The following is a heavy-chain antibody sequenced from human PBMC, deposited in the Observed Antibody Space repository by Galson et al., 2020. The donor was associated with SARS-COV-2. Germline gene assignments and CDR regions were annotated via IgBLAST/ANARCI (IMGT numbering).Heavy chain of an antibody. Sequence: GESLKISCKGSGYSFTSYWIGWVRQMPGKGLEWMGIIYPGDSDTRYSPSFQGQVTISADKSISTAYLQWSSLKASDTAMYYCARQTYYYGSGSYYPYGMDVWGQGTTVTVSS. V-gene: IGHV5-51*01. D-gene: IGHD3-10*01. J-gene: IGHJ6*02. CDR3: ARQTYYYGSGSYYPYGMDV. CDR1: GYSFTSYW. CDR2: IYPGDSDT.